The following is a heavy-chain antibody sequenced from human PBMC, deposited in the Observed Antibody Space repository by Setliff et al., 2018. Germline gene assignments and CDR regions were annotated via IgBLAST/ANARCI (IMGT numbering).Heavy chain of an antibody. V-gene: IGHV3-23*01. CDR2: ISGSGDRT. D-gene: IGHD1-7*01. Sequence: GGSLRLSCAASGFTFSNYAMSWVRQAPGKGLEWVSAISGSGDRTYYADSVKGRFTISRDNSKNTLYLQMNSPRAEDTAVYYCATWPGTYIDYWGQGTLVTVSS. CDR1: GFTFSNYA. J-gene: IGHJ4*02. CDR3: ATWPGTYIDY.